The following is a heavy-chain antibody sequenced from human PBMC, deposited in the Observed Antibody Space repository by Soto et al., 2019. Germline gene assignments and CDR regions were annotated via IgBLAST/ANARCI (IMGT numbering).Heavy chain of an antibody. CDR1: GFTFSSYA. V-gene: IGHV3-23*01. J-gene: IGHJ6*02. CDR2: ISGSGGNT. CDR3: ASTSPYYYYGMDV. Sequence: GGSLRLSCAASGFTFSSYAMSWVRQAPGKGLEWVSAISGSGGNTYYADSVKGRFTISRDNSKNTLYLQMNSLRAEDTAVYYCASTSPYYYYGMDVWGQGTTVTLSS. D-gene: IGHD3-3*01.